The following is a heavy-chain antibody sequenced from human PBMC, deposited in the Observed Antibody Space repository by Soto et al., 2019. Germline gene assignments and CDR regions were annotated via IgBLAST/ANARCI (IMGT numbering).Heavy chain of an antibody. CDR2: IYPGDSDT. CDR1: GYSFTSYW. D-gene: IGHD6-19*01. Sequence: PGESLKISCKGSGYSFTSYWIGWVRQMPGKGLEWMGIIYPGDSDTRYSPSFQGQVTISADKSISTAYLQWSSLKASDTAMYYCARRGARISSAWYRDWFDPWGQGTLVTVSS. J-gene: IGHJ5*02. CDR3: ARRGARISSAWYRDWFDP. V-gene: IGHV5-51*01.